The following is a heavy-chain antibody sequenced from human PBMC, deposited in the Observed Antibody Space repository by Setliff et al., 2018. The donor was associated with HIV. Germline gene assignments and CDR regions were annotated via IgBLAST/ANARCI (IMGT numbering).Heavy chain of an antibody. CDR2: INPNSGGT. D-gene: IGHD3-3*01. CDR1: GYTFTGYY. CDR3: ARGGTIFGVVISNYYYMDV. Sequence: VKVYCKASGYTFTGYYMHWVRQAPGQGLEWMGWINPNSGGTNYAQKFQGRVTMTRDTSISTAYMELSRLRSDDTAVYYCARGGTIFGVVISNYYYMDVWGKGTTVTVSS. V-gene: IGHV1-2*02. J-gene: IGHJ6*03.